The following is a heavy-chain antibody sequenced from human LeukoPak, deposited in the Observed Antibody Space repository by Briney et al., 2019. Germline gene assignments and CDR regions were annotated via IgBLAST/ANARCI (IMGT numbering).Heavy chain of an antibody. Sequence: PGGSLRLSCAASGFTFSSYAMSWVRQAPGKGLEWVSAISGSGGSTYYADSVKGRFTISRDNSKNTLYLQMNSLRAEDTAVYYCAKDSDIVVVVDRTYFDYWGQGTLVTVSS. D-gene: IGHD2-15*01. V-gene: IGHV3-23*01. J-gene: IGHJ4*02. CDR1: GFTFSSYA. CDR2: ISGSGGST. CDR3: AKDSDIVVVVDRTYFDY.